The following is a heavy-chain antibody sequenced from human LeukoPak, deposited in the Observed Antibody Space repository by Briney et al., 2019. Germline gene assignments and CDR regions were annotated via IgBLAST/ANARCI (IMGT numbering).Heavy chain of an antibody. Sequence: PSETLSLTCTVSGGSISSYYWSWVRQPPGKGLEWIGFIYYSGSTTYNPSLKSRVTISVDTSKNQFSLRLSSVTAADTAVYYCAILPTLFGPFDPWGQGALVTVSS. V-gene: IGHV4-59*08. J-gene: IGHJ5*02. CDR3: AILPTLFGPFDP. CDR1: GGSISSYY. D-gene: IGHD3-3*01. CDR2: IYYSGST.